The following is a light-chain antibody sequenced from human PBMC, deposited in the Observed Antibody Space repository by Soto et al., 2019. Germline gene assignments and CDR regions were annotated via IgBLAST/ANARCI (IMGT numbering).Light chain of an antibody. J-gene: IGKJ1*01. CDR2: RAS. CDR3: QQYNNWPPWA. V-gene: IGKV3-15*01. CDR1: TSVSSN. Sequence: EIVMTQSPATLSVSPGERATLSCRASTSVSSNLDLYQQKPGRAHRLRIYRASSRVTGVPARFSGSGSGTEFSLFISSLQSEDVAVYYCQQYNNWPPWAFGQGTKVEIK.